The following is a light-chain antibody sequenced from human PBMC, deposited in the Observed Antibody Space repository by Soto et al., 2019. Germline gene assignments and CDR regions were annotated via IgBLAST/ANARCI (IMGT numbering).Light chain of an antibody. CDR1: QSVSSSF. Sequence: EIVLTQSPGTLSLSPGERATLSCRASQSVSSSFLAWYQQTAGQAPRLLIYGASSRATGIPDRFSGSGSGTDFTLTISRLEPEDFAVYYCQQYDRSPWTFGQGTKVEIK. CDR3: QQYDRSPWT. V-gene: IGKV3-20*01. J-gene: IGKJ1*01. CDR2: GAS.